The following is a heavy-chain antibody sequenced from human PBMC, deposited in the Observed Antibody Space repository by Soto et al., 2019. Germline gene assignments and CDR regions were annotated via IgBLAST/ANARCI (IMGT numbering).Heavy chain of an antibody. CDR1: GFTFSNAW. CDR3: TTGSGKGYDYVWGSYRYTGFDY. D-gene: IGHD3-16*02. J-gene: IGHJ4*02. V-gene: IGHV3-15*07. Sequence: EVQLVESGGGLVKPGGSLTLSCAASGFTFSNAWMNWVRQAPGKGLEWVGRIKSKTDGGTTDYAAPVKGRFTISRDYSKNTLYLQMNSLKTEATAVYYCTTGSGKGYDYVWGSYRYTGFDYWGQGTLVTGSS. CDR2: IKSKTDGGTT.